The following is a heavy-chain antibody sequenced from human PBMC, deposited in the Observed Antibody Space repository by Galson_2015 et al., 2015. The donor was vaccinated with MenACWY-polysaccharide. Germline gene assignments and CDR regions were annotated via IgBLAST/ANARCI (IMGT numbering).Heavy chain of an antibody. CDR2: ISGSGGST. D-gene: IGHD5-18*01. V-gene: IGHV3-23*01. J-gene: IGHJ4*02. CDR3: AKGARRGYSYGGPIFDY. CDR1: GFTFSSYA. Sequence: SLRLSCAASGFTFSSYAMSWVRQAPGKGLEWVSAISGSGGSTYYADSVKGRFTISRDNSKNTLYLQMNSLRAEDTAVYYCAKGARRGYSYGGPIFDYWGQGTLVTVSS.